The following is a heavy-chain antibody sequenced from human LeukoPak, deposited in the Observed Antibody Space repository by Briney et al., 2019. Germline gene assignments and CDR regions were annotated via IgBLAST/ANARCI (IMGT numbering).Heavy chain of an antibody. V-gene: IGHV1-69*02. J-gene: IGHJ6*02. CDR3: ARAYSSSSGGGMDV. Sequence: SVKVSCKASGGTFSSYTIGWVRQAPGQGLEWMGRIIPILGIANYAQKFQGRVTITADKSTSTAYMELSSLRSEDTAVYYCARAYSSSSGGGMDVWGQGTTVTVSS. CDR1: GGTFSSYT. D-gene: IGHD6-6*01. CDR2: IIPILGIA.